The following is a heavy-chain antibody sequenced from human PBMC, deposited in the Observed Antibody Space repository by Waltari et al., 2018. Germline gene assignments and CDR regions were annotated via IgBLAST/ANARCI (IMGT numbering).Heavy chain of an antibody. J-gene: IGHJ4*02. CDR2: INWNSDRI. CDR1: GFIFDNYA. Sequence: DVHLVESGGGLVQPGRSLRLSCVVSGFIFDNYAMFWFRQAPGKGVGWVAAINWNSDRIGYADSVQGRFSSSRDNAKNSLYLQMNSLTAEDTALYYGAKGGTACTGEAYFDNWGQGTLVTVSS. D-gene: IGHD2-8*02. V-gene: IGHV3-9*01. CDR3: AKGGTACTGEAYFDN.